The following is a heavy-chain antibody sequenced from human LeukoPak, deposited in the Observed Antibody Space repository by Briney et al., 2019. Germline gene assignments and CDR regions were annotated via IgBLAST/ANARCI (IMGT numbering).Heavy chain of an antibody. CDR1: GGSISGYY. CDR2: IYYSGST. CDR3: ARGGRYGDYVFDY. V-gene: IGHV4-59*01. D-gene: IGHD4-17*01. Sequence: SETLSLTCTVSGGSISGYYWNWIRQPLGKRLEWIGYIYYSGSTKSNPSLKSRVTISIDTSKNQFSLRLSSVPASDTAVYYCARGGRYGDYVFDYWGQGTLVTVSS. J-gene: IGHJ4*02.